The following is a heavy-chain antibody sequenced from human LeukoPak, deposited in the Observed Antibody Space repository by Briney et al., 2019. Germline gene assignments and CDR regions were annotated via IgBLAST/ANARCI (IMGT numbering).Heavy chain of an antibody. D-gene: IGHD2-2*03. CDR2: ISSSSSYI. V-gene: IGHV3-21*01. J-gene: IGHJ4*02. Sequence: PGGSLRLSYAASGFTFSSYSMNWVRQAPGKGLEWVPSISSSSSYIYYADSVKGRFTISRDNAKNSLYLQMNSLRAEDTAVYYCARRGDGYCSSTSCYEGCYFDYWGQGTLVTVSS. CDR1: GFTFSSYS. CDR3: ARRGDGYCSSTSCYEGCYFDY.